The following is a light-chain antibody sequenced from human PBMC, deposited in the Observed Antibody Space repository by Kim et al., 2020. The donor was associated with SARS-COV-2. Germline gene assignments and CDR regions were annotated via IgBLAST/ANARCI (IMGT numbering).Light chain of an antibody. CDR3: QAWDSRTVV. J-gene: IGLJ2*01. CDR2: HDS. CDR1: KSGDKY. Sequence: SYELTQPPSVSVSPGQTASITCSGDKSGDKYACWYQQKPGQSPVLVIYHDSKRPSGIPERFSGSNSGNTATLTISGTQAMDEADYYCQAWDSRTVVFGGGTQLTVL. V-gene: IGLV3-1*01.